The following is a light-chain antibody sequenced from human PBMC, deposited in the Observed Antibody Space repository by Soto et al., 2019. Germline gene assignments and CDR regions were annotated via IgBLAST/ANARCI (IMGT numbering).Light chain of an antibody. CDR1: MRDVGAYNL. J-gene: IGLJ1*01. V-gene: IGLV2-18*01. CDR2: GVS. CDR3: SLYTSTSTFV. Sequence: QSALTQPASVSGSAGQSITISCSGTMRDVGAYNLVSWYQQHPGTAPKLIIYGVSNRPSGVPDRFSGSRSANTASLTISGLQTEDEADYYCSLYTSTSTFVFGPGTKLTVL.